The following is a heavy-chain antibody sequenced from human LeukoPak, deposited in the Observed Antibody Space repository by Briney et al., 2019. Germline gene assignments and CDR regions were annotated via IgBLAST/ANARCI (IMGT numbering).Heavy chain of an antibody. V-gene: IGHV4-39*07. D-gene: IGHD3-9*01. CDR3: ARFATGYYDNWFDP. CDR1: GGSISSSSYY. Sequence: SETLSRTCTVSGGSISSSSYYWGWIRQPPGKGLEWIGSIYYSGSTYYNPSLKSRVTISVDTSKNQFSLKLSSVTAADTAVYYCARFATGYYDNWFDPWGQGTLVTVSS. J-gene: IGHJ5*02. CDR2: IYYSGST.